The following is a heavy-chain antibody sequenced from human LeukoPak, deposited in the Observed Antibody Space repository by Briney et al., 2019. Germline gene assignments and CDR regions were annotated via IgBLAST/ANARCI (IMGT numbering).Heavy chain of an antibody. Sequence: ASVKVSCKASGYTFTSYGMSWVRQAPGQGLEWMGWISAYNGNTNYAQKLQGRVTMTTDTSTSTAYMELRSLRSDDTAVYYCARTLHYDFWSGYRYYFDYWGQGTLVTVSS. J-gene: IGHJ4*02. V-gene: IGHV1-18*01. CDR1: GYTFTSYG. CDR3: ARTLHYDFWSGYRYYFDY. CDR2: ISAYNGNT. D-gene: IGHD3-3*01.